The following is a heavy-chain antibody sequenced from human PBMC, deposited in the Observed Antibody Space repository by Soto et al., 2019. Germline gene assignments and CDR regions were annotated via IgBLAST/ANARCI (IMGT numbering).Heavy chain of an antibody. Sequence: GGSLRLSCAAAGFAFSTYAMTWVRQAPGKGLEWVSVISGSGGSSYYAASVKGRFTISRDNSKNTLFLQMNGLRAEDTAVYYCAKVTKRAAAGRYEYYKYGMDVWGQGTPVTVYS. CDR1: GFAFSTYA. J-gene: IGHJ6*02. D-gene: IGHD6-13*01. CDR2: ISGSGGSS. CDR3: AKVTKRAAAGRYEYYKYGMDV. V-gene: IGHV3-23*01.